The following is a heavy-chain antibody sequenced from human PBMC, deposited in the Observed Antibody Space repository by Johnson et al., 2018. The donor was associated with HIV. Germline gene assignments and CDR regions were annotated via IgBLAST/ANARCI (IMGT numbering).Heavy chain of an antibody. CDR2: ISYDGSNK. J-gene: IGHJ3*02. CDR3: AREGSKEQLVPLDAFDI. CDR1: GFNFRTYA. V-gene: IGHV3-30*04. D-gene: IGHD6-6*01. Sequence: QLVESGGGVVQPGRSLRLSCAASGFNFRTYAMHWVRQAPGKGLEWVAVISYDGSNKYYADSVKGRFTISRDNSKNTLYLQMNSLRAEETAVYYCAREGSKEQLVPLDAFDIWGQATMVTVSS.